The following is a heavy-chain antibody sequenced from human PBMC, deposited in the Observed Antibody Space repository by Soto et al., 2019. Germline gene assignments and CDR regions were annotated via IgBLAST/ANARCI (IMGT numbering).Heavy chain of an antibody. Sequence: GALRLSCAASGFTFSSYAMSWVRQAPGKGLEWVSAISGSGGTTYYADSVKGRFTFSRDNSKNTLYLQMNSLRAEDTAVYYCAKDYTDYTYSFDYWGQGTLVTVSS. D-gene: IGHD4-4*01. V-gene: IGHV3-23*01. J-gene: IGHJ4*02. CDR2: ISGSGGTT. CDR3: AKDYTDYTYSFDY. CDR1: GFTFSSYA.